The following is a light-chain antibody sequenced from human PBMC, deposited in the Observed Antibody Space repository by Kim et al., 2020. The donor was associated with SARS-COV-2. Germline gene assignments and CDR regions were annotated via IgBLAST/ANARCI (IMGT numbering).Light chain of an antibody. V-gene: IGKV3-20*01. CDR3: QQYGSSPPWT. CDR1: HSVSSTY. Sequence: PGERATLSCRASHSVSSTYLAWYQKKPGQAPRLLIYGESNRATGIPDRFSVSGSGTDFTLTISRLEPEDFALYYCQQYGSSPPWTFGQGTKVDIK. CDR2: GES. J-gene: IGKJ1*01.